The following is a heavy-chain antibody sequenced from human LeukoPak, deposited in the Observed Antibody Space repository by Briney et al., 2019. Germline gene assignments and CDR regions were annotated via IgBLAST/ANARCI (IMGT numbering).Heavy chain of an antibody. Sequence: PGGSLRLSCAASGFTFSSSDMHWVRQAPGKGLEWVAFIRYDGSNKYYADSVKGRFTISRDNSKNTLHLQMNSLRDEDTAVYYCAKAYSGSYYGMGLDCWGQGTLVTVSS. J-gene: IGHJ4*02. CDR3: AKAYSGSYYGMGLDC. CDR1: GFTFSSSD. D-gene: IGHD1-26*01. V-gene: IGHV3-30*02. CDR2: IRYDGSNK.